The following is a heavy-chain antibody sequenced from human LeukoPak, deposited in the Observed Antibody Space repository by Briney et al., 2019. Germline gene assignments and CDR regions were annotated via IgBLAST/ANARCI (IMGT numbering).Heavy chain of an antibody. V-gene: IGHV1-2*02. CDR2: INPNSGGT. J-gene: IGHJ5*02. D-gene: IGHD4-23*01. CDR3: ARDPTTVETGWFDP. CDR1: GYTFTGYY. Sequence: ASVKVSCKASGYTFTGYYMHWVRQAPGQGLEWMGWINPNSGGTNYAQKFQGRVTMTRDTSISTAYMELSRLRSDDTAVYYCARDPTTVETGWFDPWGQGTLVIVSS.